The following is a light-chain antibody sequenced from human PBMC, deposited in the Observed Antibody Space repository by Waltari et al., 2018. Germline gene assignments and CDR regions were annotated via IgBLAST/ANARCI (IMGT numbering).Light chain of an antibody. CDR2: ANR. J-gene: IGLJ3*02. CDR1: RSNIGAGFD. CDR3: QSYDSSLSDWV. V-gene: IGLV1-40*01. Sequence: QSVLTQPPSVSGAAGQRVTISCTGTRSNIGAGFDVHWYQQFPGTVPKLLIYANRNRPSGVPDRFSGSKSATSGTLAITGLQAEDEAYYYCQSYDSSLSDWVFGGGTKLTVL.